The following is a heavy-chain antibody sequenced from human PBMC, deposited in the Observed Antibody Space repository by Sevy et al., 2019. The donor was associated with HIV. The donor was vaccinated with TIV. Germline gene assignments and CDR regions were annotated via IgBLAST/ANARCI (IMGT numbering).Heavy chain of an antibody. J-gene: IGHJ4*02. D-gene: IGHD3-22*01. Sequence: SETLSLTCTVSGYSIGSGYYWGWIRQPPGKGLEWIGSIYHSGSTYYNPSLKSRVTISVDTSKNQFSLKLSSVTAADTAVYYCARDPSYYDSSGYPSPIDYWGQGTLVTVSS. CDR3: ARDPSYYDSSGYPSPIDY. CDR1: GYSIGSGYY. V-gene: IGHV4-38-2*02. CDR2: IYHSGST.